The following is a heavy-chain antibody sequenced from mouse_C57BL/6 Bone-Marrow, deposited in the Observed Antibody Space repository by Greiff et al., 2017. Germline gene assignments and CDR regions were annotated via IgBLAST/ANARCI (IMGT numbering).Heavy chain of an antibody. CDR2: IDPSDSYT. Sequence: QVQLKQPGAELVRPGTSVKLSCKASGYTFTSYWLHWVKQRPGQGLEWIGVIDPSDSYTTYNQKFKGKATLTVDTSSSTAYMQLSSLTSEDSAVYYCARRGTTTVVSYWYFDVWGTGATVTVSS. J-gene: IGHJ1*03. CDR1: GYTFTSYW. CDR3: ARRGTTTVVSYWYFDV. D-gene: IGHD1-1*01. V-gene: IGHV1-59*01.